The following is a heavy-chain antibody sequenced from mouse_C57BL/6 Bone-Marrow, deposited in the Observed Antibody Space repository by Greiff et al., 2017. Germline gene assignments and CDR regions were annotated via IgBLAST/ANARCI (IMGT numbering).Heavy chain of an antibody. J-gene: IGHJ1*03. Sequence: EVKLVESGGGLVQPGGSLSLSCAASGFTFTDYYMSWVRQPPGTALEWLGFIRNKANGYTTEYSASVKGRFTISRDNSQSILYLQMNALRAEDSATYYCASRGYDSWYVDVWGTGTTVTVSS. CDR2: IRNKANGYTT. CDR3: ASRGYDSWYVDV. D-gene: IGHD2-4*01. V-gene: IGHV7-3*01. CDR1: GFTFTDYY.